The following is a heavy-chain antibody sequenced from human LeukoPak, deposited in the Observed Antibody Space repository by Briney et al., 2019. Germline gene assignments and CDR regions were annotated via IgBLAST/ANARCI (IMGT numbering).Heavy chain of an antibody. V-gene: IGHV4-38-2*01. Sequence: SETLSLTCAVSGYSISSGYYWGWIRQPPGKGLEWIGSIYHSGSIYYNPSLKSRVTISVDTSKNQFSLKLSSVTAADTAVYYCARLYYGSGSYYNRIWYFDLWGRGTLVTVSS. J-gene: IGHJ2*01. D-gene: IGHD3-10*01. CDR1: GYSISSGYY. CDR3: ARLYYGSGSYYNRIWYFDL. CDR2: IYHSGSI.